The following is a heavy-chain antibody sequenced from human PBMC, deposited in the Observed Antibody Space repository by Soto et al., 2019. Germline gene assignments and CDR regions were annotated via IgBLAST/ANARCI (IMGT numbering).Heavy chain of an antibody. D-gene: IGHD1-26*01. CDR3: AKERTYSVASGFDY. CDR1: GFTFPPYG. V-gene: IGHV3-30*18. J-gene: IGHJ4*02. CDR2: ISYEGSKA. Sequence: QVQLVDSGGGVVPPGRSMRLSCAAYGFTFPPYGMHCVRRAPGNGLVWAAVISYEGSKAYYADSVKGRFTISRDNSKNTLSLTINSLSAYDTAVYYGAKERTYSVASGFDYWGRGTLVTVSS.